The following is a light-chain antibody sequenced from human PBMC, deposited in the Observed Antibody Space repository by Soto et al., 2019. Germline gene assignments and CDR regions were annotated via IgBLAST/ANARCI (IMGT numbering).Light chain of an antibody. CDR3: QQYNSYPIT. CDR1: QTINHH. J-gene: IGKJ5*01. CDR2: AAS. Sequence: DIQMTQSPSSLSASIGDRVTITCRASQTINHHLVWFQQKPGKAPKSLISAASSLQSGVPSRFSGSGSGTDFTLTITNLQPEDFGTYYCQQYNSYPITFGQGTRLEIK. V-gene: IGKV1-16*01.